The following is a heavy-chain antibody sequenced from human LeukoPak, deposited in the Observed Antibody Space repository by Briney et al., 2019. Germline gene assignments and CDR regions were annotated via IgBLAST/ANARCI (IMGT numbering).Heavy chain of an antibody. D-gene: IGHD2-21*01. CDR1: GGSFSGYY. Sequence: TSETLSLTCAVYGGSFSGYYWSWIRQPPGKGLEWIGEINHSGSTNYNPSLKSRVTISVDTSKNQFSLKLSSVTAADTAVYYCARVTDWYYYYYMDVWGKGTTVTISS. CDR2: INHSGST. V-gene: IGHV4-34*01. J-gene: IGHJ6*03. CDR3: ARVTDWYYYYYMDV.